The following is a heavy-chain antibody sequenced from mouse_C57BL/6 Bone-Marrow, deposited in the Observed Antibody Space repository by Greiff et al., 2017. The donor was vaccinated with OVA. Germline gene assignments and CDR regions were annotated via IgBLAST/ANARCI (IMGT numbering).Heavy chain of an antibody. D-gene: IGHD2-5*01. V-gene: IGHV3-6*01. J-gene: IGHJ3*01. CDR3: ARGYYSNPWFAY. CDR1: GYSITSGYY. CDR2: ISYDGSN. Sequence: EVQLVESGPGLVKPSQSLSLTCSVTGYSITSGYYWNWIRQFPGNKLEWMGYISYDGSNNYNPSLKNRISITRDTSKNQFFLKLNSVTTEDTATYYCARGYYSNPWFAYWGQGTLVTVSA.